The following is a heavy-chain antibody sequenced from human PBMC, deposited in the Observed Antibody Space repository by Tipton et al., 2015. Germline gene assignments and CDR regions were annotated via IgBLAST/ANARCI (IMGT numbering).Heavy chain of an antibody. CDR3: ATYITMVRGAKGYYYGMDV. D-gene: IGHD3-10*01. CDR1: GGSISSYY. J-gene: IGHJ6*02. Sequence: TLSLTCTVSGGSISSYYWSWIRQPPGKGLEWIGYIYYSGTTNYNPSLKSRVTISADTSKNQFSLKLSSVTAADTAVYYCATYITMVRGAKGYYYGMDVWGQGTTVTVSS. CDR2: IYYSGTT. V-gene: IGHV4-59*01.